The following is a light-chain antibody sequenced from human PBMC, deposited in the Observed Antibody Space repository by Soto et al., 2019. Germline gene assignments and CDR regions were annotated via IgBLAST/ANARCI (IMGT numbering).Light chain of an antibody. Sequence: EIVLTQSPATLSLSPGERATLSCRASQNIRSYLAWYQQKPGQAPRLLIYDASNRATGIPARFSGSGSGTDFTLTISSLEPEDFAVYYCQQRSNWLFTFGQGTRLEIK. J-gene: IGKJ5*01. CDR1: QNIRSY. V-gene: IGKV3-11*01. CDR3: QQRSNWLFT. CDR2: DAS.